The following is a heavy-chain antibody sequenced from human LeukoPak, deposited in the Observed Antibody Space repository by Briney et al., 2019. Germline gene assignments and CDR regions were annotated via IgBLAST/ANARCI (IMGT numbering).Heavy chain of an antibody. CDR1: GSIFTSYW. J-gene: IGHJ4*02. CDR3: AGSYCFDY. V-gene: IGHV5-51*01. CDR2: IFPGGCDT. Sequence: GAPLHISSEAAGSIFTSYWFGWWRRLPGRGREWWVIIFPGGCDTKYNPSFQGQVTISADKSISTFFLQWSTLNAADPALYSWAGSYCFDYWGEGTLVTVS.